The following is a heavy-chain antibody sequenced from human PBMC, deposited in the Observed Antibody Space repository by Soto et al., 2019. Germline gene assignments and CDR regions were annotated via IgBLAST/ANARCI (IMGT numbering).Heavy chain of an antibody. J-gene: IGHJ4*02. Sequence: GASVKVSCKASGYTFTSYGISWVRQAPGQGLEWMGWISAYNGNTNYAQKLQGRVTMTTDTSTSTAYMELRSLRSDDTAVYYCARRPDYCSSTSCYAGLDYWGQGTLVTVSS. V-gene: IGHV1-18*01. D-gene: IGHD2-2*01. CDR2: ISAYNGNT. CDR1: GYTFTSYG. CDR3: ARRPDYCSSTSCYAGLDY.